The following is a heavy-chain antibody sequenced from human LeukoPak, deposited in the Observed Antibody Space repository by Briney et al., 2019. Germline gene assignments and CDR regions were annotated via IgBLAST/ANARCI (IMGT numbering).Heavy chain of an antibody. CDR1: GLTFSSYA. CDR2: ISYDGSNK. V-gene: IGHV3-30-3*01. Sequence: PRRSLRLSCAASGLTFSSYAMHWVRQAPGKGLEWVAVISYDGSNKYYADSVKGRFTISRDNSKNTMYLQMNSLRAEDTAVYYCTRDIGSRYFDLWGRGTLVTVSS. D-gene: IGHD2-15*01. CDR3: TRDIGSRYFDL. J-gene: IGHJ2*01.